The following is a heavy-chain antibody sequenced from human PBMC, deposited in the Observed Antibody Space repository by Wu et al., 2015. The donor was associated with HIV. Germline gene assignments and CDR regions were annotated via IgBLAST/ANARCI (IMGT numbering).Heavy chain of an antibody. CDR3: ARDRALLWFGELWKPTYYYGMDV. V-gene: IGHV1-18*01. Sequence: QVQLVQSGAEVKKPGASVKVSCKASGYTFTSYGISWVRQAPGQGLEWMGWISAYNGNTNYAQKLQGRVTMTTDTSTSTAYMELRSLRSDDTAVYYCARDRALLWFGELWKPTYYYGMDVWGQGTTVTVSS. D-gene: IGHD3-10*01. CDR2: ISAYNGNT. J-gene: IGHJ6*02. CDR1: GYTFTSYG.